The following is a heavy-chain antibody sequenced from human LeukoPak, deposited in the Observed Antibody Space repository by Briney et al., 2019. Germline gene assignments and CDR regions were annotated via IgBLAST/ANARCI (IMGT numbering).Heavy chain of an antibody. V-gene: IGHV4-4*07. CDR1: GGSISSYY. Sequence: SETLSLTCTVSGGSISSYYWSWIRQPAGKGLEWIGRIYTSGSTNYNPSLKSRVTMTVDTSKNQFSLKLSSVTAADTAVYYCARDPDGIAVAGTPDAFDIWGQGTMVTVSS. CDR3: ARDPDGIAVAGTPDAFDI. CDR2: IYTSGST. D-gene: IGHD6-19*01. J-gene: IGHJ3*02.